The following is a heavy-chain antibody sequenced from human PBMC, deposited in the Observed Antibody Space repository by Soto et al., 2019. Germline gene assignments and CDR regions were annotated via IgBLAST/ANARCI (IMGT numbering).Heavy chain of an antibody. D-gene: IGHD6-13*01. CDR1: GGSISSGGYY. CDR3: ARVSLAAAGTFPFDY. Sequence: SETLSLTCTVSGGSISSGGYYWSWIRQHPGKGLEWIGYIYYSGSTYYNPSLKSRVTISVDTSKNQFSLKLSSVTAADTAVYYCARVSLAAAGTFPFDYWGQGTLVTVSS. V-gene: IGHV4-31*03. J-gene: IGHJ4*02. CDR2: IYYSGST.